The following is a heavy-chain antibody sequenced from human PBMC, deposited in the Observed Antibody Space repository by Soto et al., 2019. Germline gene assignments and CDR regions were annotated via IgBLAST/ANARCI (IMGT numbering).Heavy chain of an antibody. Sequence: QVQLVQSGAEVKKPGSSVKVSCKASGGTFSSYAISWVRQAPGQGLEWMGGIIPIFGTANYAQKFQGRVTITADESMSPAYMELSSLRSEDTAVYYCARERENYYDSTASDYGMDVLGQGTTVTVSS. D-gene: IGHD3-22*01. CDR1: GGTFSSYA. V-gene: IGHV1-69*01. CDR2: IIPIFGTA. CDR3: ARERENYYDSTASDYGMDV. J-gene: IGHJ6*02.